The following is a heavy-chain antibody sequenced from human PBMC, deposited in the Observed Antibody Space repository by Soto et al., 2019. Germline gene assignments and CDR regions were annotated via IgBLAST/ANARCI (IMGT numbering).Heavy chain of an antibody. CDR3: ARYKGYCSGGSCYYYYYMDV. CDR2: ISTTGSTI. Sequence: GGSLRLSCAASGFTFSTYSMNWVRQAPGKGLEWVSYISTTGSTIYYADSVKGRFTISRDNAKNSLYLQMTSLRVEDTAVYYCARYKGYCSGGSCYYYYYMDVWGKGTTVTVSS. V-gene: IGHV3-48*01. D-gene: IGHD2-15*01. J-gene: IGHJ6*03. CDR1: GFTFSTYS.